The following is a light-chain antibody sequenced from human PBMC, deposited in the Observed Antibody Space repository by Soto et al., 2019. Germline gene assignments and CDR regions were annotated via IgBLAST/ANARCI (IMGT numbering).Light chain of an antibody. J-gene: IGKJ1*01. V-gene: IGKV3-20*01. CDR1: QSVTSN. CDR2: GAY. CDR3: QQYGSSPPVT. Sequence: MLLTQSPDTLSMSPGARATLSCRASQSVTSNLAWYQQKPGQAPRLLIYGAYTRATGIPVRFSGSGSGTDFTLTISRREPEDVAVYYCQQYGSSPPVTFGQGTKVDIK.